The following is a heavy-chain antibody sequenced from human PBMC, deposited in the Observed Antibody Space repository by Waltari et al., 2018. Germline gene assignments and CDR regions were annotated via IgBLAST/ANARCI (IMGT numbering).Heavy chain of an antibody. CDR2: IKEDGRAT. V-gene: IGHV3-7*01. CDR1: GFTFSTFW. CDR3: SRDSSGNDY. D-gene: IGHD1-26*01. Sequence: EVQMVESGGGLVQPGGSLTITCEASGFTFSTFWMSWFRQAPGKGLEWVANIKEDGRATYYIDSVRGRFTISRDNAKNSLYLQMSSLRVDDTAMYYCSRDSSGNDYWGQGTLVTVS. J-gene: IGHJ4*02.